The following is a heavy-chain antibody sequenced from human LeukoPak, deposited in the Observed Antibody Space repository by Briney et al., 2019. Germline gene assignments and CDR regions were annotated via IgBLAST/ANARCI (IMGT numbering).Heavy chain of an antibody. Sequence: GGSLRLSCEVSGLTFSSCWMHWVRQVPGKGLVWVSRINSDGSSTTYADSVKGRFTISRDNAKNTLYLQMNSLRVEDTAVYYCAAPGNRGSGPSDFWGQGTLVTVSS. CDR3: AAPGNRGSGPSDF. CDR1: GLTFSSCW. V-gene: IGHV3-74*01. CDR2: INSDGSST. D-gene: IGHD3-10*01. J-gene: IGHJ4*02.